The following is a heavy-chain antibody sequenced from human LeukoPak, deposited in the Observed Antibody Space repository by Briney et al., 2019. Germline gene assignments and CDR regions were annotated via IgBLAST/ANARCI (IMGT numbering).Heavy chain of an antibody. CDR1: GGSISSGGYS. CDR3: ARGGGAFYGDYVDAFDI. J-gene: IGHJ3*02. D-gene: IGHD4-17*01. V-gene: IGHV4-30-2*01. Sequence: SETLSLTCAVSGGSISSGGYSWSWIRQPPGRGLEWIGYIYHSGSTYYNPSLKSRVTISVDRSKNQFSLKLSSVTAADTAVYYCARGGGAFYGDYVDAFDIWGQGTMVTVSS. CDR2: IYHSGST.